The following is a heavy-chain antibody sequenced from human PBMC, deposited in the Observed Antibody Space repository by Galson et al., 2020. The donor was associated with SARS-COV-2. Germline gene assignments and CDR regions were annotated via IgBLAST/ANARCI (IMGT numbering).Heavy chain of an antibody. CDR3: ARDWGLGSWFDP. V-gene: IGHV3-23*01. D-gene: IGHD7-27*01. Sequence: GGSLRLSCAASGFTFSSYALSWVRQAPGKGLEWVSGLSGSGDRTYYADSVKGRITVSRDNSKNTLFLQMNSLRGDDTAIYFCARDWGLGSWFDPWGQGTLVTVSS. CDR1: GFTFSSYA. CDR2: LSGSGDRT. J-gene: IGHJ5*02.